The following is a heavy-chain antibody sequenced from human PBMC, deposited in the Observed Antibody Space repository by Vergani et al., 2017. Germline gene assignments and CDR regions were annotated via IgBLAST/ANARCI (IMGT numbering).Heavy chain of an antibody. V-gene: IGHV3-30*02. CDR2: IRSDGGSE. Sequence: QVDLVESGGGVVQPGGSLRLSCAASGFIFNYYGINWVRQAPGKGLEWVSFIRSDGGSEMYADSVRGRFTISRDNSKNTLFLHMNSLRPEDTAVYYCAKVGRSEVAGTFGAFDIWGQGTMVTVSS. CDR1: GFIFNYYG. D-gene: IGHD6-19*01. J-gene: IGHJ3*02. CDR3: AKVGRSEVAGTFGAFDI.